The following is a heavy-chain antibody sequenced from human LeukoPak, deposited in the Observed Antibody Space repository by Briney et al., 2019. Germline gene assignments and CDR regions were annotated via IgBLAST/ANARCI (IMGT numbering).Heavy chain of an antibody. V-gene: IGHV1-2*02. D-gene: IGHD2-2*01. CDR2: INPNSGDT. CDR3: ARGSIVVVPAASVFDP. Sequence: ASVKVSCKASGYTLTGYYMLWVRQAPRQGLEWMGWINPNSGDTNYAQKFQGRVTMTRDTSISTAYMELSRLRSDDTAVYYCARGSIVVVPAASVFDPWGQGTLVTVSS. CDR1: GYTLTGYY. J-gene: IGHJ5*02.